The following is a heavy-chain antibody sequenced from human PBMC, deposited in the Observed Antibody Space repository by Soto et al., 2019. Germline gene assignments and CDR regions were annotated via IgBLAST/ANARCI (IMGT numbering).Heavy chain of an antibody. Sequence: GGSLRLSCAASGFTFDDYAMHWVRQAPGKGLEWVSGISWNSGSIGYAGSVKGLFTISRDNAKNSLYLQMNSLRAEDTALYYCAKEEGYSSGWYYFDYWGQGTLVTVSS. CDR1: GFTFDDYA. V-gene: IGHV3-9*01. CDR2: ISWNSGSI. CDR3: AKEEGYSSGWYYFDY. D-gene: IGHD6-19*01. J-gene: IGHJ4*02.